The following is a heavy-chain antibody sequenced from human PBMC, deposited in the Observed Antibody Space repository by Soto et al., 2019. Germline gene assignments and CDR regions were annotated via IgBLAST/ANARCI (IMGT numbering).Heavy chain of an antibody. D-gene: IGHD3-3*01. Sequence: GGSLRLSCAASGFTFSSYWMSWVRQAPGKGLEWVANIKQDGSEKYYVDSVKGRFTITSDNAKNSLYLQMNSLRAEDTAVYYCARDRGRGLRFLEWLSYGMDVWGQGTTVTVSS. CDR2: IKQDGSEK. V-gene: IGHV3-7*01. CDR3: ARDRGRGLRFLEWLSYGMDV. J-gene: IGHJ6*02. CDR1: GFTFSSYW.